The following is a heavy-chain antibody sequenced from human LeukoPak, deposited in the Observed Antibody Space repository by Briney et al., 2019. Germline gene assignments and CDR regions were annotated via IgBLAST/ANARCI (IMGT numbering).Heavy chain of an antibody. V-gene: IGHV3-23*01. CDR3: AKGLVGNWNYDWFDP. D-gene: IGHD1-7*01. CDR2: ISGSGGST. CDR1: GFTFSSYA. Sequence: GGSLRLSCAASGFTFSSYAMSWVRQAPGKGLEWVSAISGSGGSTCYADSVKGRFTISRDNSKNTLYLQMNSLRAEDTAVYYCAKGLVGNWNYDWFDPWGQGTLVTVSS. J-gene: IGHJ5*02.